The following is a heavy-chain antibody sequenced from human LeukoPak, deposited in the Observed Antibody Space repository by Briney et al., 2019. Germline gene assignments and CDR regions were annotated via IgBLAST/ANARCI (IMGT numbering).Heavy chain of an antibody. CDR2: ISAYNGST. Sequence: ASVKVSCKASGYTFTSYGISWVRQAPGQGLEWMGWISAYNGSTNYAQKLHGRVTVTTDTSTSTAYMELRSLRSDDTAVYYCARDADILTGYSGVSNWFDPWGQGTLVTVSS. J-gene: IGHJ5*02. D-gene: IGHD3-9*01. CDR1: GYTFTSYG. V-gene: IGHV1-18*01. CDR3: ARDADILTGYSGVSNWFDP.